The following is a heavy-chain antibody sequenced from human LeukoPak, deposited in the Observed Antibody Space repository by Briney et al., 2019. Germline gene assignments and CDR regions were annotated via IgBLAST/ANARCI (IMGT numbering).Heavy chain of an antibody. J-gene: IGHJ4*02. Sequence: SETLSLTCTVSGVSISSSSYYWGWLRQPPGKGLEWIGCIYYSGSTYYNPSLKSRTTISLDTTKNLFSLKLSSVTAAGTAGYNCGGASYIDMFSYFDYWGQGTMVSVSS. CDR3: GGASYIDMFSYFDY. D-gene: IGHD3-10*02. CDR2: IYYSGST. V-gene: IGHV4-39*07. CDR1: GVSISSSSYY.